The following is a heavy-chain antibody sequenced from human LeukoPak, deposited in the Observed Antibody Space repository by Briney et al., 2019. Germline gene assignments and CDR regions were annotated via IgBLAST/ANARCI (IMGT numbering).Heavy chain of an antibody. D-gene: IGHD1-7*01. Sequence: SETLSLTCSVSAFSINSGYFWGWIRQPPGKWLEWIGNIYDSGSTHYNPSLKSRVTISVDTSKNQFSLKLSSVTAADTAVYYCARGSWNSYYYYYMDVWGKGTTVTVSS. CDR1: AFSINSGYF. V-gene: IGHV4-38-2*02. CDR3: ARGSWNSYYYYYMDV. J-gene: IGHJ6*03. CDR2: IYDSGST.